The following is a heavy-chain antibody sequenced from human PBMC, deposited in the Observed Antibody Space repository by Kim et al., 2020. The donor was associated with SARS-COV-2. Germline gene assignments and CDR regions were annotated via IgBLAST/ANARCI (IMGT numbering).Heavy chain of an antibody. Sequence: GGSLRLSCAASGFTFSSYEMNWVRQAPGKGLEWISYISSRGMTISYADSVKGRFTIYRDNAKNSLYLQMNSLRVEDMGVYYCATDGPAHLRFDPWGQGTLVTVSS. J-gene: IGHJ5*02. CDR2: ISSRGMTI. CDR1: GFTFSSYE. V-gene: IGHV3-48*03. CDR3: ATDGPAHLRFDP.